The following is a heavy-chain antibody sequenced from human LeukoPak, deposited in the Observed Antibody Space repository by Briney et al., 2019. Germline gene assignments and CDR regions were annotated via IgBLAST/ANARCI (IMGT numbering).Heavy chain of an antibody. V-gene: IGHV1-2*02. D-gene: IGHD6-6*01. Sequence: ASVKVSCKASGYTFTGYYMHWVRQAPGQGLEWMGWINPNSGGTNYAQKFQGRVTMTRDTSISTAYMELSRLRSDDTAVYYCARDGTGSSSSARPYFDYWGQGTLVTVSS. CDR2: INPNSGGT. CDR3: ARDGTGSSSSARPYFDY. J-gene: IGHJ4*02. CDR1: GYTFTGYY.